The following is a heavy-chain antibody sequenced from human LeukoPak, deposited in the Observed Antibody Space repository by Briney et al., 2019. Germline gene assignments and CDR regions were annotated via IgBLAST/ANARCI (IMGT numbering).Heavy chain of an antibody. D-gene: IGHD6-19*01. CDR2: ISSRSRHV. CDR3: AKDLSIAVAGINGY. Sequence: KPGGSLRLPCAASAFSFSDYSMNWVRQAPGKGLEWVSSISSRSRHVYYAASVQGRFTISRDDAKNSLYLQMNSLRVEDMAVYYCAKDLSIAVAGINGYWGQGTLVTVSS. V-gene: IGHV3-21*01. J-gene: IGHJ4*02. CDR1: AFSFSDYS.